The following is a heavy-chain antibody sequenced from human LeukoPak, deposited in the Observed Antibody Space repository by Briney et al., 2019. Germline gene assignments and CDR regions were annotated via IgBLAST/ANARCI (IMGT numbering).Heavy chain of an antibody. CDR1: GFKFNSYW. D-gene: IGHD6-13*01. Sequence: GGSLRLSCAVSGFKFNSYWMNWVRQVPGKGLVWVAHINTHGNTANYADSVKGRFTISRDNAKNTLYLQMNSLRAEDTAVYYCARYAISWSLDYWGQGTLVTVSS. V-gene: IGHV3-74*01. CDR2: INTHGNTA. J-gene: IGHJ4*02. CDR3: ARYAISWSLDY.